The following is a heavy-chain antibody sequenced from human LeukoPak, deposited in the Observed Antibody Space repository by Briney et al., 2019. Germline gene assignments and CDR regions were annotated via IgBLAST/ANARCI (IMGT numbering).Heavy chain of an antibody. D-gene: IGHD1-26*01. CDR2: IYHSGST. J-gene: IGHJ4*02. Sequence: PSETLSLTCTVSGGSISSGGYYWSWIRQPPGKGLEWIGYIYHSGSTYYHPSLKSRVTISVDRSKNQFSLKLSSVTAADTAVYYCAREVVGASNFDYWGQGTLVTVSS. CDR3: AREVVGASNFDY. V-gene: IGHV4-30-2*01. CDR1: GGSISSGGYY.